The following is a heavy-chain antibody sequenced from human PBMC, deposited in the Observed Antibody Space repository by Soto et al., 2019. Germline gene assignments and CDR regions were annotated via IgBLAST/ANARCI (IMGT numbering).Heavy chain of an antibody. V-gene: IGHV4-31*03. D-gene: IGHD3-16*02. CDR1: GGSISSGGYY. CDR3: ARVNPSRLGELSSYAFDI. CDR2: IYYSGST. Sequence: KTSETLSLTCTVSGGSISSGGYYWSWIRQHPGKGLEWIGYIYYSGSTYYNPSLKSRVTISVDTSKNQFSLKLSSVTAADTAVYYCARVNPSRLGELSSYAFDIWGQGTMVTVSS. J-gene: IGHJ3*02.